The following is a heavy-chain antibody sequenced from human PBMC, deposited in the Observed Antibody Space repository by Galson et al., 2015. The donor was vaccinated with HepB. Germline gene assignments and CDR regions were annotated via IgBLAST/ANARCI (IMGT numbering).Heavy chain of an antibody. CDR2: VNPDGSEK. J-gene: IGHJ4*02. CDR1: GFTFSHYW. CDR3: ARDPDY. V-gene: IGHV3-7*03. Sequence: SLRLSCAASGFTFSHYWMNWFRQAPGKGLEWVASVNPDGSEKYYVASVKGRFTISRDNAKDSLDLQMNSLRVEDTAVYYCARDPDYWGQGTPVTVSS.